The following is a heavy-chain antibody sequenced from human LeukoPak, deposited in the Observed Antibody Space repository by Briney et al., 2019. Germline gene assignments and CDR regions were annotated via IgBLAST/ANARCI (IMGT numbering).Heavy chain of an antibody. D-gene: IGHD4-17*01. Sequence: SVTVSCKASGGTFSSYAISWVRQAPGQGLEWMGGIIPIFGTANYAQKFQGRVTITTDESTSTAYLQWSSLKASDTAMYYCARHVGPVVTYGPPSDWGQGTLVTVSS. CDR2: IIPIFGTA. CDR1: GGTFSSYA. CDR3: ARHVGPVVTYGPPSD. V-gene: IGHV1-69*05. J-gene: IGHJ4*02.